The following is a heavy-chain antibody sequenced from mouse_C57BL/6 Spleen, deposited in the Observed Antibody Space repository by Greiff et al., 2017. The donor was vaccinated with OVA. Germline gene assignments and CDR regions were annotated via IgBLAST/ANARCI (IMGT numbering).Heavy chain of an antibody. D-gene: IGHD1-1*01. CDR1: GFTFSDYG. CDR2: ISSGSSTI. CDR3: ARHYGSSLDY. Sequence: EVKLVESGGGLVKPGGSLKLSCAASGFTFSDYGMHWVRQAPEKGLEWVAYISSGSSTIYYADTVKGRFTISRDNAKNTLFLQMTRLRSEDTAMYYCARHYGSSLDYWGQGTTLTVSS. J-gene: IGHJ2*01. V-gene: IGHV5-17*01.